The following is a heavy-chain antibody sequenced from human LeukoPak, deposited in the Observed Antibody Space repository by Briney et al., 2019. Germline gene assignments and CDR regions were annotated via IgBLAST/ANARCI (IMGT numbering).Heavy chain of an antibody. D-gene: IGHD3-10*01. CDR3: ARLGPYYYGSGSQPQATGYYYYMDV. Sequence: SETLSLTCAVYGGSFSGYYWSWIRQPPGKGLEWIGEINHSGSTNYNPSLKSRVTISVDTSKNHFSLKLSSVTAADTAVYYCARLGPYYYGSGSQPQATGYYYYMDVWGKGTTVTVSS. J-gene: IGHJ6*03. V-gene: IGHV4-34*01. CDR2: INHSGST. CDR1: GGSFSGYY.